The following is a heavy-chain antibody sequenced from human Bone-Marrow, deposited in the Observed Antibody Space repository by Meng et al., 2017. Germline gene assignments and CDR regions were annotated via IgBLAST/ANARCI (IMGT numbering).Heavy chain of an antibody. Sequence: QVQRKESVRGQVKPSVTLSLTCSVSGASMSSSHWWGWVRQPPGKGLEWIGEIYHDGSTNYTPSLKSRVTISVDKSKNQFSLKLSSVTAADTAVYYCARAAYDIWSGYAPWGQGSLVTVSS. D-gene: IGHD3-3*01. J-gene: IGHJ5*02. CDR1: GASMSSSHW. V-gene: IGHV4-4*02. CDR3: ARAAYDIWSGYAP. CDR2: IYHDGST.